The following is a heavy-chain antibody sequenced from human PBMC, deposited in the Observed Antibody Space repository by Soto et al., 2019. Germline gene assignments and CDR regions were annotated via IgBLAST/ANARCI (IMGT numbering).Heavy chain of an antibody. D-gene: IGHD2-2*01. CDR3: VRDSARIVVVPRVDGDNWLDP. V-gene: IGHV3-11*06. CDR1: GFTVSYYF. CDR2: ISVSSDNI. Sequence: NPGGSLGLFCAASGFTVSYYFMSWIRQAPGKGLEWVSFISVSSDNIKYADSVKGRFTISRDNAKNSLYLQMNSLRAEDTAVYYCVRDSARIVVVPRVDGDNWLDPWGQGTLVTVSS. J-gene: IGHJ5*02.